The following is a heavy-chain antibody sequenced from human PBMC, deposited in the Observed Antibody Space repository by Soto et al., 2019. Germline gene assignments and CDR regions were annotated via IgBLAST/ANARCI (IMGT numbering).Heavy chain of an antibody. CDR3: ARGVAYCGGDCYSRFDY. CDR2: IIPIFGTA. Sequence: QVQLVQSGAEVKKPGSSVKVSCKASGGTFSSYAISWVRQAPGQGLEWMGGIIPIFGTANYAQKFQGRVTITADESTSTDYMELSSMRSEDTAVYYCARGVAYCGGDCYSRFDYWGQGTLVTVSS. D-gene: IGHD2-21*02. J-gene: IGHJ4*02. V-gene: IGHV1-69*01. CDR1: GGTFSSYA.